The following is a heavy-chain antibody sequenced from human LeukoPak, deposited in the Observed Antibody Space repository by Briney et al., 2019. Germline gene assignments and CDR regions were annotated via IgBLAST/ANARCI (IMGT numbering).Heavy chain of an antibody. CDR3: ARGITMVRRVIDYYYYGMDV. J-gene: IGHJ6*04. Sequence: SVKVSCKASGGTFSSYAISWVRQAPGQGLEWMGGIIPIFGTANYAQKFQGRVTITADESTSTAYMELSSLRSEDTAVYYCARGITMVRRVIDYYYYGMDVWGKGTTVTVSS. CDR1: GGTFSSYA. V-gene: IGHV1-69*13. CDR2: IIPIFGTA. D-gene: IGHD3-10*01.